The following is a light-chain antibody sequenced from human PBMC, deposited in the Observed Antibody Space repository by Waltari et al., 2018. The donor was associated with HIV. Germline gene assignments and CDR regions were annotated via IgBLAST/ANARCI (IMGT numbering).Light chain of an antibody. Sequence: QSVLTQPPSVSGAPGQRVTISCTGSSSNLGAGYDVPRYQQLPGTAPKLLIYGNSNRPSGVPDRFSGSKSGTSASLAITGLQAEDEADYYCQSYDSSLSVLYVFGTGTKVTVL. CDR3: QSYDSSLSVLYV. CDR2: GNS. CDR1: SSNLGAGYD. J-gene: IGLJ1*01. V-gene: IGLV1-40*01.